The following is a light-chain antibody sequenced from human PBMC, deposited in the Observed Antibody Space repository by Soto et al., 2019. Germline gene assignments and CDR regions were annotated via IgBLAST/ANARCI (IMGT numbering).Light chain of an antibody. CDR2: GGS. CDR1: QSVSSNH. J-gene: IGKJ5*01. V-gene: IGKV3D-20*02. Sequence: VLTQSQGTISLSTRGRAIRYRRASQSVSSNHLAWYQQKPGQAPRLLIYGGSSRATGIPVRFSGSGSETDFTLTISSLEPDDFAVYYCQQRSNAQSTFGQGTRLEIK. CDR3: QQRSNAQST.